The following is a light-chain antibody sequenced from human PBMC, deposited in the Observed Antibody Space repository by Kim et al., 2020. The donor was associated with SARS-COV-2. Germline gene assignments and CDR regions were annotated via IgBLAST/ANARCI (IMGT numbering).Light chain of an antibody. V-gene: IGLV2-14*03. CDR3: SSYTSSNVV. J-gene: IGLJ2*01. CDR2: DVS. Sequence: PGQSNTISCTGTSSDVGGYNYVSWYQQHPGKAPKLMIYDVSNRPSGVSNRFSGSKSGNTASLTISGLQAEDEADYYCSSYTSSNVVFGGGTQLTVL. CDR1: SSDVGGYNY.